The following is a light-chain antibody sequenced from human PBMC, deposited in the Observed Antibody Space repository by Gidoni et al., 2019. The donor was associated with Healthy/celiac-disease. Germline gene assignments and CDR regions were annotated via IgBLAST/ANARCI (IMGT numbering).Light chain of an antibody. CDR2: DVS. V-gene: IGLV2-14*03. CDR1: SSDVGGYNY. Sequence: QSALTQPAPVSASPGQPITISCTGTSSDVGGYNYVSWYQQHPGKAPKLMIYDVSNRPSGVSNRFSGSKSGNTASLTISGLQAEDEADYYCSSYTSSSSVAFGGGTKLTVL. J-gene: IGLJ2*01. CDR3: SSYTSSSSVA.